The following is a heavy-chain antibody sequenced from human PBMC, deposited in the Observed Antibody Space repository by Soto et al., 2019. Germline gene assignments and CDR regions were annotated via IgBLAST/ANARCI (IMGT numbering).Heavy chain of an antibody. CDR3: ARFRRVPAASVIDY. CDR2: INHSGST. Sequence: SEALSLTCAVYGVFFSGYYWSWSRHPPGKGLEWIGEINHSGSTNYNPSLKSRVTISVDTSKNQFSLKLSSVTAADTAVYYCARFRRVPAASVIDYWGQGTLGTVSS. D-gene: IGHD2-2*01. V-gene: IGHV4-34*01. CDR1: GVFFSGYY. J-gene: IGHJ4*02.